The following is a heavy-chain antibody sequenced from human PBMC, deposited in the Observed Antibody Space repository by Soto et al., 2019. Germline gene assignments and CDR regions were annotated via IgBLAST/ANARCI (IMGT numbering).Heavy chain of an antibody. CDR3: ARDLCGYYDSSGYCPYYYYYGMDV. CDR1: GFTFSSYA. Sequence: PGGSLRLSCAASGFTFSSYAMHWVRQAPGKGLEWVAVISYDGSNKYYADSVKGRFTISRDNSKNTLYLQMNSLRAEDTAVYYCARDLCGYYDSSGYCPYYYYYGMDVWGQGTTVTVSS. V-gene: IGHV3-30-3*01. D-gene: IGHD3-22*01. J-gene: IGHJ6*02. CDR2: ISYDGSNK.